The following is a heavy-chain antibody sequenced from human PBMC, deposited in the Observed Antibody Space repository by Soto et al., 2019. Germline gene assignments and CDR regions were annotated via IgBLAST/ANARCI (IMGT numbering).Heavy chain of an antibody. D-gene: IGHD3-10*01. V-gene: IGHV4-59*01. Sequence: SETLCLTCTVSGGSISSYYWSWIRQPPGKGLEWIGYIYYSGSTNYNPSLKSRVTISVDTSKNQFSLKLSSVTAADTAVYYCARAGRYYGSGRYYNLAYWGQGTLVTVSS. J-gene: IGHJ4*02. CDR3: ARAGRYYGSGRYYNLAY. CDR1: GGSISSYY. CDR2: IYYSGST.